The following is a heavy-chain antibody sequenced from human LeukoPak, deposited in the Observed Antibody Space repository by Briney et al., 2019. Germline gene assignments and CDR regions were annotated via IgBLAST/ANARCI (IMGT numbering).Heavy chain of an antibody. Sequence: ASVKVSCKASGYTFTGYYMHWVRQAPGQGLEWMGRINPNSGGTNYAQKFQGRVTITADESTSTAYMELSSLRSEDTAVYYCARANRFLEWLPRTQDYYYYGMDVWGQGTTVTVSS. CDR2: INPNSGGT. CDR1: GYTFTGYY. V-gene: IGHV1-2*06. D-gene: IGHD3-3*01. J-gene: IGHJ6*02. CDR3: ARANRFLEWLPRTQDYYYYGMDV.